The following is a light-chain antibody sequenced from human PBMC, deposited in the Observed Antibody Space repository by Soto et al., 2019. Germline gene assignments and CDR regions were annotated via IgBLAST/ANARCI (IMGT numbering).Light chain of an antibody. Sequence: ENVLTQSPGTLSLSPGERATLSCRASQSVGNNLAWYQQRPGQAPTLLISDASTRATGIPDRFSGSESGTDFTLTISSLEPEDYALYYCQQYGPSLITFGQGTRLESK. J-gene: IGKJ5*01. CDR3: QQYGPSLIT. CDR2: DAS. V-gene: IGKV3-20*01. CDR1: QSVGNN.